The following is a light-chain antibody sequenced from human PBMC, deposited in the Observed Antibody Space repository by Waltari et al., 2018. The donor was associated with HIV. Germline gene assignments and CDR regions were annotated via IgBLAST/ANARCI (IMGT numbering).Light chain of an antibody. V-gene: IGLV2-14*03. J-gene: IGLJ2*01. CDR3: CSYSSSGTVL. Sequence: TISCLGSSNDVGGFTYVSWYQQSPDKAPRLVIYDVSNRPSGVSGRFSGSKSGSAASLTISGLQPEDEADYYCCSYSSSGTVLFGGGTRLTVL. CDR2: DVS. CDR1: SNDVGGFTY.